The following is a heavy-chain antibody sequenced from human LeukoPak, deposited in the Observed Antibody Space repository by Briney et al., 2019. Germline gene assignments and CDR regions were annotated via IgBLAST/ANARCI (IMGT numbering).Heavy chain of an antibody. CDR2: ISSSGSTI. D-gene: IGHD5-18*01. V-gene: IGHV3-48*03. Sequence: PGESLRLSCAASGFTFSSSEMNWVRQAPGKGLEWVSYISSSGSTIYYADSVKGRFTISRDNAKNSLYLQMNSLRAEDTAVYYCASNVDTATRAYWGQGTLVTVSS. CDR1: GFTFSSSE. CDR3: ASNVDTATRAY. J-gene: IGHJ4*02.